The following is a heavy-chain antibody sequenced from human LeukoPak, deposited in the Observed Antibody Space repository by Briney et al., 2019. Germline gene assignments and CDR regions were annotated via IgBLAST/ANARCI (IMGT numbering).Heavy chain of an antibody. Sequence: GGSLRLSCAASGFTFSNYWMSWVRQAPGKGLEWVANIKFDGSDKFYVDSVKGRFTISRDNAKNLLYLQMNSLRAEDTAVYYCARIAAGNYFDYWGQGTLITVSS. CDR2: IKFDGSDK. J-gene: IGHJ4*02. D-gene: IGHD6-13*01. CDR3: ARIAAGNYFDY. V-gene: IGHV3-7*01. CDR1: GFTFSNYW.